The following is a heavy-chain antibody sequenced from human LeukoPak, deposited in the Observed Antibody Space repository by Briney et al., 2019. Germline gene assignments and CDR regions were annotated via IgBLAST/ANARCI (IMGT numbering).Heavy chain of an antibody. J-gene: IGHJ4*02. CDR2: VSYTGTT. Sequence: SQTLSLTCTVSGDSMSSDYWSWLRQPPGRGLEWIAYVSYTGTTKYSPSLRSRATISLDTSQNQFSLKVTSVTAADTAVYYCARGAGWWNYWGQGTLVTVSS. V-gene: IGHV4-59*01. CDR1: GDSMSSDY. D-gene: IGHD2-15*01. CDR3: ARGAGWWNY.